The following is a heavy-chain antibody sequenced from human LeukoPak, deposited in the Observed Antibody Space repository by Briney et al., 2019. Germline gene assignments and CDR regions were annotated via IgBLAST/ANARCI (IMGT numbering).Heavy chain of an antibody. CDR2: IYYSGST. CDR3: ARDGRKGSGSYLDY. V-gene: IGHV4-59*01. CDR1: GGSISSYY. D-gene: IGHD3-10*01. J-gene: IGHJ4*02. Sequence: SETLSLTCTVSGGSISSYYWSWIRQPPGKGLEWIGYIYYSGSTNYSPSLKSRVTISVDTSKNQFSLKLSSVTAADTAVYYCARDGRKGSGSYLDYWGQGTLVTVSS.